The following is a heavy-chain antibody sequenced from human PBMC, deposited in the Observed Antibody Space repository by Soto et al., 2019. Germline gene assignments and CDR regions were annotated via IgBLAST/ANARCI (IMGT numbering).Heavy chain of an antibody. CDR1: GYTFTGYD. CDR2: INPNSGGT. V-gene: IGHV1-2*02. Sequence: ASVKVSCKASGYTFTGYDMHWVLQAPGQGLEWMGWINPNSGGTNYAQKFQGRVTMTRDTSISTAYMELSRLRSDDTAVYYCARETGAPYSNYFDYWGQGTLVTVSS. D-gene: IGHD4-4*01. J-gene: IGHJ4*02. CDR3: ARETGAPYSNYFDY.